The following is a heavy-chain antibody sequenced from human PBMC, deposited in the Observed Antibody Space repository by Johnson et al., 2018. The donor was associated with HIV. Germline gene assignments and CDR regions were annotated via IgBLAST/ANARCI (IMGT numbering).Heavy chain of an antibody. D-gene: IGHD6-6*01. Sequence: KGRFTISRDNSKNTLYLQMNSLRAEDTAVYYCAKDLSIAARPAAFDIWGQGTMVTVSS. CDR3: AKDLSIAARPAAFDI. J-gene: IGHJ3*02. V-gene: IGHV3-66*01.